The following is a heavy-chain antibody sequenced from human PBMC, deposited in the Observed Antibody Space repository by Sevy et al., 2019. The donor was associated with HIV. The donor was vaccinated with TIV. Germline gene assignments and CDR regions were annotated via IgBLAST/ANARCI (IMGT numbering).Heavy chain of an antibody. Sequence: ASVKVSCKASGRTFRNYALSWVRQAPGQGLEWMGGIIPMFETANYVQKFQGRVTITADECTNTAYMELSSLRSEDTAIYYCARSISWYASFDSWGQGTLVTVSS. CDR3: ARSISWYASFDS. J-gene: IGHJ4*02. V-gene: IGHV1-69*13. D-gene: IGHD6-13*01. CDR2: IIPMFETA. CDR1: GRTFRNYA.